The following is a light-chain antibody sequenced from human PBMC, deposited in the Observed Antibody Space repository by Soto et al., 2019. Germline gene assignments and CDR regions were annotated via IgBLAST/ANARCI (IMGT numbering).Light chain of an antibody. CDR3: QQYNNWLGT. CDR2: AAS. Sequence: EIVMTQSPATLSVSPGERATLSCRASQSVRSNLAWYQQKPGQAPRLLFYAASTRATGIPARFSGSGSGTEFTLTISSLQSEDFATYYCQQYNNWLGTFGGGTKVDIK. J-gene: IGKJ4*01. V-gene: IGKV3-15*01. CDR1: QSVRSN.